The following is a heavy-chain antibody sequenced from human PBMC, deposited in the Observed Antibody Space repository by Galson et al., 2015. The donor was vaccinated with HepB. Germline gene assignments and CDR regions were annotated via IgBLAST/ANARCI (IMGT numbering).Heavy chain of an antibody. Sequence: SLRLSCAASGFTLSGSVMHWVRQASGKGLEWVGRISSRAYNNATIYAESVRGRITISRDDSKNTAYLQMNSLRTEDTAVYYCTRGDGSFPNDYWGQGTLVTVSS. V-gene: IGHV3-73*01. CDR1: GFTLSGSV. D-gene: IGHD5-24*01. CDR2: ISSRAYNNAT. CDR3: TRGDGSFPNDY. J-gene: IGHJ4*02.